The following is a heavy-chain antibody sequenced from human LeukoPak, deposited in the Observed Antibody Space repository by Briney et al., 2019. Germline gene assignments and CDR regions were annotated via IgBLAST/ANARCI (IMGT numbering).Heavy chain of an antibody. Sequence: ASVKVSCKASGYIFTDYYMHWVRQVPGQGPEWMGWIHPNSGGTNYAQKFQGRVTMTRNTSISTACMELSSLRSEDTAVYYCARGMIMTTEPADYWGQGTLVTVSS. V-gene: IGHV1-2*02. D-gene: IGHD4-17*01. CDR1: GYIFTDYY. CDR3: ARGMIMTTEPADY. CDR2: IHPNSGGT. J-gene: IGHJ4*02.